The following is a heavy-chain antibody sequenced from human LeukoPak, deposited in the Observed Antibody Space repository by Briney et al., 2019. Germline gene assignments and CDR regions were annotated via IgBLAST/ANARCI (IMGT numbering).Heavy chain of an antibody. Sequence: GGPLRLSCAASGFTFSDYYMSWIRQAPGKGLEWVSYISSSGSTIYYADSVKGRFTISRDNAKNSLYLQMNSLRAEDTAVYYCAGAGVIDAFDIWGQGTMVTVSS. J-gene: IGHJ3*02. V-gene: IGHV3-11*01. CDR1: GFTFSDYY. CDR2: ISSSGSTI. D-gene: IGHD3-16*02. CDR3: AGAGVIDAFDI.